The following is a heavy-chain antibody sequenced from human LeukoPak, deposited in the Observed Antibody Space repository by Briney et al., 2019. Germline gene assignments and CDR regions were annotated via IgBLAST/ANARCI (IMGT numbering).Heavy chain of an antibody. V-gene: IGHV4-39*01. J-gene: IGHJ4*02. CDR2: IYYSGST. CDR1: GGSISSSSYY. D-gene: IGHD6-13*01. CDR3: ARQPSIAAAGHFDY. Sequence: PSETLSLTCTVSGGSISSSSYYWGWIRQPPGKGLEWIGSIYYSGSTYYNPSLKSRVIISVDTSKNQFSLKLSSVTAADTAVYYCARQPSIAAAGHFDYWGQGTLVTVSS.